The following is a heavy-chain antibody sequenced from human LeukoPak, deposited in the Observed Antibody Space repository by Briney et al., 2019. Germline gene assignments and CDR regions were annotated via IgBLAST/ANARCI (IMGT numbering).Heavy chain of an antibody. J-gene: IGHJ4*02. Sequence: GASVKVSCKASGYTFTSYYMHWVRQAPGQGLEWMGIINPSGGSTSYAQKFQGRVTMTRDTSTSTVYMELSSLRSEDTAVYYCARDPVRDIVATQDDYWGQGTLVTVSS. V-gene: IGHV1-46*01. CDR1: GYTFTSYY. CDR2: INPSGGST. CDR3: ARDPVRDIVATQDDY. D-gene: IGHD5-12*01.